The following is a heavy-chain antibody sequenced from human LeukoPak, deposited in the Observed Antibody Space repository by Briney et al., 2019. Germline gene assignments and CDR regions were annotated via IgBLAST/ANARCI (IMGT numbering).Heavy chain of an antibody. Sequence: SVKVSCKASGYTFTGYYMHWVRQAPGQGLEWMGCINPNSGGTNYAQKFQGRVTMTRDTSISTAYMELSRLRSDDTAVYYCARVKYYYDSSGYRTYDYWGQGTLVTVSS. CDR3: ARVKYYYDSSGYRTYDY. CDR1: GYTFTGYY. CDR2: INPNSGGT. D-gene: IGHD3-22*01. J-gene: IGHJ4*02. V-gene: IGHV1-2*02.